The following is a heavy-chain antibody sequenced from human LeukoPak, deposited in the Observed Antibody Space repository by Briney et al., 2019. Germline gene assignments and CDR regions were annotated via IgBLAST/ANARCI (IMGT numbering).Heavy chain of an antibody. CDR2: IKQDGSEK. CDR1: GFTFSSYW. CDR3: ARTGPWRSSGWPDY. J-gene: IGHJ4*02. V-gene: IGHV3-7*01. D-gene: IGHD6-19*01. Sequence: GGSLRLSCAASGFTFSSYWMSWVRQAPGKGLEWVANIKQDGSEKYYVDSVKGRFTISRDNAKNSLYLQMNSLRAEDTAVYYCARTGPWRSSGWPDYWGQGTLVTVSS.